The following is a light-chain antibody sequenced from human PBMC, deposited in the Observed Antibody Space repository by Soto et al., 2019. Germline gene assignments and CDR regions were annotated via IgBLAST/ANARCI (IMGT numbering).Light chain of an antibody. CDR3: SSYTTISTLEV. CDR2: EVS. J-gene: IGLJ3*02. V-gene: IGLV2-14*01. Sequence: QSALTQPASVSGSPGQSITISCTGTSRDVGGYNYVSWYQQHPGKAPKLMIYEVSNRPSGVSNRFSGSKSGNTASLTISGLQAEDEADYYCSSYTTISTLEVFGGGTKLTVL. CDR1: SRDVGGYNY.